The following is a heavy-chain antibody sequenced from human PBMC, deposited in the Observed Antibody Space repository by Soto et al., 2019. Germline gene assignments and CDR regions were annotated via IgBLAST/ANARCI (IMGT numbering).Heavy chain of an antibody. Sequence: PSETLSLTCTVSGGSISSGGYYWSWIRQHPGKGLEWIGYIYYSGSTYYNPSLKSRVTISVDTSKNQFSLKLSSVTAADTAVYYCARGRSTVADLYFDYWGQGTLVTVS. V-gene: IGHV4-31*03. CDR2: IYYSGST. J-gene: IGHJ4*02. CDR1: GGSISSGGYY. D-gene: IGHD4-17*01. CDR3: ARGRSTVADLYFDY.